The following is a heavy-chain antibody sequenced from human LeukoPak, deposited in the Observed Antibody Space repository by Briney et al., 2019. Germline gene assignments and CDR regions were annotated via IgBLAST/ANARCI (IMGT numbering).Heavy chain of an antibody. J-gene: IGHJ4*02. CDR1: GFTFSGYS. CDR3: ARGVVRYFDY. Sequence: GGSLRLSCAASGFTFSGYSMNWVRQALGKGLEWVSSISSSSSYIYYADSVKGRFPISRDNAKNSLYLQMNSLRAEDTAVYYCARGVVRYFDYWGQGALVTVSS. V-gene: IGHV3-21*01. D-gene: IGHD3-9*01. CDR2: ISSSSSYI.